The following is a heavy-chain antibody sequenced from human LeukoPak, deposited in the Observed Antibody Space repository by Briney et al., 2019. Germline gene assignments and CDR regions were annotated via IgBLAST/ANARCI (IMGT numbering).Heavy chain of an antibody. J-gene: IGHJ3*01. V-gene: IGHV1-8*02. CDR3: ATVGYKGIVLM. CDR2: INPNSSNT. D-gene: IGHD2-8*01. CDR1: GYTFTGYY. Sequence: GASVKVSCKASGYTFTGYYMHWVRQAPGQGLEWMGWINPNSSNTGYAQKFQGRVTMTRDPSLSTAYMELYSLRSEDTAVYYCATVGYKGIVLMWGQGTMVTVSS.